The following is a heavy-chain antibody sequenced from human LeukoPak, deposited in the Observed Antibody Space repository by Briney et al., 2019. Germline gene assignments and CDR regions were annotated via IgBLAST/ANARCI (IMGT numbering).Heavy chain of an antibody. V-gene: IGHV3-30*18. CDR1: GFIFSNYG. CDR3: AKGVRSGYDRLDY. J-gene: IGHJ4*02. D-gene: IGHD5-12*01. CDR2: ISYDGLNK. Sequence: PGRSLRLSCAASGFIFSNYGIHWVRQAPGKGLEWVAVISYDGLNKNYADSVKGRFTISRDNSRNTLSLQMNSLRVEDTAIYYCAKGVRSGYDRLDYWGQGALVTVSS.